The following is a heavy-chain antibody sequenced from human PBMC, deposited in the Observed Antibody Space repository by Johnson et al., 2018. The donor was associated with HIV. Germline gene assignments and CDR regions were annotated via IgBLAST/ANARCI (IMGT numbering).Heavy chain of an antibody. CDR2: IYAAGTT. V-gene: IGHV3-66*01. CDR3: ARGGKSYYGAFDI. J-gene: IGHJ3*02. CDR1: GFTFDDYG. D-gene: IGHD3-10*01. Sequence: EQLVVSGGGVVRPGGSLRLSCAASGFTFDDYGMSWVRQAPGKGLVWVSVIYAAGTTYYADSVKGRFTISRDIYKNTLYLQMNSLRAEDTAVYYCARGGKSYYGAFDIWGQGTMVTVSS.